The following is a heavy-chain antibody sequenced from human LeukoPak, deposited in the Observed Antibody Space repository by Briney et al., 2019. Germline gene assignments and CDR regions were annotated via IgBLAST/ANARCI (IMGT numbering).Heavy chain of an antibody. V-gene: IGHV3-7*01. D-gene: IGHD2-15*01. CDR2: IKQGGSEK. J-gene: IGHJ6*02. CDR1: GFTFSNYW. Sequence: GGSLRLSCAASGFTFSNYWMSWVRQAPGKGLEWVANIKQGGSEKCYVDSVKGGFTISRDNAKNSLYLQMNSLRAEDTAVYYSARDRWELLANTYHYCGLDVWGQGTTVTVSS. CDR3: ARDRWELLANTYHYCGLDV.